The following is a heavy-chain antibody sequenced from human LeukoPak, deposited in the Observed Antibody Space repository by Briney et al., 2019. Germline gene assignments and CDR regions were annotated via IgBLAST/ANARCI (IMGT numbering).Heavy chain of an antibody. CDR1: GFTFSTYS. CDR2: ITTTSSYI. J-gene: IGHJ6*02. Sequence: GGSLRLSCAASGFTFSTYSMNWVRQAPGKGLEWVSSITTTSSYIHYADSVKGRFTIFRDNAKNLLYLQMNSLRVEDTAVYYCARDARRVVAAAIPYGMDVWGQGTLVTVSS. V-gene: IGHV3-21*06. CDR3: ARDARRVVAAAIPYGMDV. D-gene: IGHD2-2*02.